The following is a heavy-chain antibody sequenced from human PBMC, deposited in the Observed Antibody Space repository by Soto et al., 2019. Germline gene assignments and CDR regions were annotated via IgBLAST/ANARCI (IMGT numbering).Heavy chain of an antibody. Sequence: SVKVSCKASGGTFSSYAISWVRQAPGQGLEWMGGIIPIFGTANYAQKFQGRVKITADKSTSTAYMELSSLRSGDTAVYYCARGYSGYNYYYGMDVWGQGTTVTVSS. CDR2: IIPIFGTA. CDR1: GGTFSSYA. V-gene: IGHV1-69*06. CDR3: ARGYSGYNYYYGMDV. D-gene: IGHD5-12*01. J-gene: IGHJ6*02.